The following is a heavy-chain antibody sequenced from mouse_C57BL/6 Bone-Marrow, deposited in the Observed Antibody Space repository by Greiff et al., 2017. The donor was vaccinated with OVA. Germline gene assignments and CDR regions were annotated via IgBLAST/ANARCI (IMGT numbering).Heavy chain of an antibody. CDR3: ARSRDKLRLGAWFAD. CDR2: IDPSDSYT. J-gene: IGHJ3*01. CDR1: GYTFTSYW. Sequence: VQLQQPGAELVMPGASVKLSCKASGYTFTSYWMHWVKQRPGQGLEWIGEIDPSDSYTNYNQKFKGKSTLTVDKSSSTAYMQLSSLTSEDSAVYYCARSRDKLRLGAWFADWGQGTLVTVSA. D-gene: IGHD3-2*02. V-gene: IGHV1-69*01.